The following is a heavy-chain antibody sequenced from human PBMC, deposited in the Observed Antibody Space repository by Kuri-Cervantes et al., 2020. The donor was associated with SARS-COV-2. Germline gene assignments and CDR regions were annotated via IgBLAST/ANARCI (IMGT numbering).Heavy chain of an antibody. CDR1: GGTFTSYA. CDR2: IIPIFGKA. Sequence: SVKVSCKASGGTFTSYAISWVRQAPGQGLECMGGIIPIFGKANYAQKFQGRVTITTDESTSTAYMELSSLISEDTAVYYCARGTYSGSYVDAFDIWGQGTMVTVSS. V-gene: IGHV1-69*05. D-gene: IGHD1-26*01. CDR3: ARGTYSGSYVDAFDI. J-gene: IGHJ3*02.